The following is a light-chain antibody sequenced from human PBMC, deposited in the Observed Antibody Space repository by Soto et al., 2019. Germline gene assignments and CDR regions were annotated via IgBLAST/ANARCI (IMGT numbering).Light chain of an antibody. Sequence: EIVLTQSPGTLSLSPGERATLSCRASQSVSSSYLAWYQQKPGQAPRLLIFETSSRATGIPDRFSGSGSGADYTLTNSRLEPEDFAVDYCQQYGSSLYSFGQGTKLEI. CDR3: QQYGSSLYS. CDR1: QSVSSSY. V-gene: IGKV3-20*01. CDR2: ETS. J-gene: IGKJ2*03.